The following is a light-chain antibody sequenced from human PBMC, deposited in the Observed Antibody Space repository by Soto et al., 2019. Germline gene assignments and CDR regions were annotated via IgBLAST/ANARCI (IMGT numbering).Light chain of an antibody. Sequence: VLTQPPSVSGAPGQRVTLSCTGSSSNIGAGYDVHWYQQLPGTAPKLLIYGNSNRPSGVPDRFSGSKSGTSASLAITGLQAEDEADYYCQSYDSSLSGVVFGGGTRLTVL. V-gene: IGLV1-40*01. CDR1: SSNIGAGYD. CDR2: GNS. J-gene: IGLJ2*01. CDR3: QSYDSSLSGVV.